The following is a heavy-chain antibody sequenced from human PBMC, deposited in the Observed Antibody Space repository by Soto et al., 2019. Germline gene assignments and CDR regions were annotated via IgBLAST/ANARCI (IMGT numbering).Heavy chain of an antibody. CDR3: ARGPFLGYCTNGVCYNPGGWFDP. V-gene: IGHV1-2*04. Sequence: ASVKVSCKASGYTFTGYYMHWVRQAPGQGLEWMGWINPNSGGTNYAQKFQGWVTMTRDTSISTAYMELSRLRSDDTAVYYCARGPFLGYCTNGVCYNPGGWFDPWGQGTLVTVSS. CDR2: INPNSGGT. D-gene: IGHD2-8*01. J-gene: IGHJ5*02. CDR1: GYTFTGYY.